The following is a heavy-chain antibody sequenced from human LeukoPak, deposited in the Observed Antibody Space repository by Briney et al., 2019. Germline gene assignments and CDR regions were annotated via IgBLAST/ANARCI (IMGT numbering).Heavy chain of an antibody. Sequence: GGSLRLSCAASGFTVSSNYMSWVRQTPGKGLEWVSVIYSGGSTYYADSVKGRLTISRDNSKNTLYLQMNSLRAEDTAVYYCARVRSDSSSWYGVYYYGMDVWGQGTTVTVSS. V-gene: IGHV3-66*01. J-gene: IGHJ6*02. CDR1: GFTVSSNY. CDR2: IYSGGST. CDR3: ARVRSDSSSWYGVYYYGMDV. D-gene: IGHD6-13*01.